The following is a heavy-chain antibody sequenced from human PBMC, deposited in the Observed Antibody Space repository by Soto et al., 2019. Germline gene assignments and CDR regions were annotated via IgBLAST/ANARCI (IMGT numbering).Heavy chain of an antibody. Sequence: QVQLVQSGAEMKKPGSSVKVSCQSSGGTFNTYAMNWVRQAPGQGPEWMGDISPMFGAANYAPKFQGRVTIPADKPTGHSNMQLGSLPSGTTALYSCGGEVQFNTPAFAYWGKETWSPSLQ. CDR2: ISPMFGAA. V-gene: IGHV1-69*06. CDR1: GGTFNTYA. J-gene: IGHJ4*01. CDR3: GGEVQFNTPAFAY.